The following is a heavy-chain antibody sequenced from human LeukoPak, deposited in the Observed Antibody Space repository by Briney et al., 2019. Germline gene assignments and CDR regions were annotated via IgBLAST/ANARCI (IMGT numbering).Heavy chain of an antibody. J-gene: IGHJ6*03. CDR1: GFTFSSYA. D-gene: IGHD3-3*01. CDR2: ISGSGGST. CDR3: AKAPLRFLEWFGSGLDYYYMDV. Sequence: PGGSLRLSCAASGFTFSSYAMSWVRQAPGKGLEWVSAISGSGGSTYYADSVKGRFTISRDNSKNTLYLQMNSLRAEDTAVYYCAKAPLRFLEWFGSGLDYYYMDVWGKGTTVTVSS. V-gene: IGHV3-23*01.